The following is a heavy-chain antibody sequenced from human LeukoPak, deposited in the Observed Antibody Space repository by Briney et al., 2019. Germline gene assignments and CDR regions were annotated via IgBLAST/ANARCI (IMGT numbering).Heavy chain of an antibody. CDR2: IKQDGSEK. Sequence: GGSLGLSCAASGFTSGVSFRTYSMGWVRQAPGKGLEWVANIKQDGSEKYYVDSVKGRFTISRDNAKNSLYLQMNSLRAEDTAVYYCARLRLGELAGYFDYWGQGALVTASS. J-gene: IGHJ4*02. CDR1: GFTSGVSFRTYS. CDR3: ARLRLGELAGYFDY. D-gene: IGHD3-16*01. V-gene: IGHV3-7*01.